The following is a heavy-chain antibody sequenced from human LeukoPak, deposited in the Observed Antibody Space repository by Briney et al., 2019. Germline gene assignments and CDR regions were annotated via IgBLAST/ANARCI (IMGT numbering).Heavy chain of an antibody. Sequence: SGPTLVNPTQTLTLTCTFSGFSLNTRGVGVGWIRQPPGRALEWLALIYWDDDRRYSPSLKSGLTITKDTSKNQVVLTMTNMDPVDTAIYFCAHRKNYYDSSVFDNWGQGTLVTVSS. J-gene: IGHJ4*02. CDR2: IYWDDDR. CDR1: GFSLNTRGVG. V-gene: IGHV2-5*02. D-gene: IGHD3-22*01. CDR3: AHRKNYYDSSVFDN.